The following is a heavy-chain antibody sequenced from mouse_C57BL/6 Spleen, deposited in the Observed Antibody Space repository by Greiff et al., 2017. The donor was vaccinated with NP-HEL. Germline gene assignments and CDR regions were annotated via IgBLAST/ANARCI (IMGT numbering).Heavy chain of an antibody. CDR3: ARQDYGSSLYYFDY. CDR2: IYPRSGNT. D-gene: IGHD1-1*01. Sequence: QVQLQQSGAELARPGASVKLSCKASGYTFTSYGISWVKQRTGQGLEWIGEIYPRSGNTYYNEKFKGKATLTADKSSSTAYMELRSLTSEDSAVYFCARQDYGSSLYYFDYWGQGTTLTVSS. V-gene: IGHV1-81*01. J-gene: IGHJ2*01. CDR1: GYTFTSYG.